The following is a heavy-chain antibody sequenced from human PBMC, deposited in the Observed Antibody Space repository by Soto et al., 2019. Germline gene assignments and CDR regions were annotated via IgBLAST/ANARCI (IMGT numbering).Heavy chain of an antibody. J-gene: IGHJ5*02. CDR1: GFVFSDYA. CDR2: ISADARHK. Sequence: QEQLVESGGGVVQPGTSLRLSCAVSGFVFSDYAVHWVRQTPAKGLEWVAIISADARHKFYTDSVKGRFTISKDFSTKTLFLQMISLRPEDSGTYFCTRDARPYSIYRGGGFALWGPGTLVTVSS. D-gene: IGHD4-4*01. V-gene: IGHV3-33*02. CDR3: TRDARPYSIYRGGGFAL.